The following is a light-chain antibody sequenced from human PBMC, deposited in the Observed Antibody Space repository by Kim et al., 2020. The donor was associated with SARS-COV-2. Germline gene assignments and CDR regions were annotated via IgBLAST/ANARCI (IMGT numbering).Light chain of an antibody. CDR1: QTVDRN. V-gene: IGKV3-15*01. J-gene: IGKJ4*01. Sequence: EIVMTQSPATLSVSPGERVTLSCRASQTVDRNLAWYQQKGGQPPRLLIYRASTRATDIPDRFSGSGSGTEFTLTIHSLRSEDSGNYYCQQFSKWPLTFGGGTKLEI. CDR2: RAS. CDR3: QQFSKWPLT.